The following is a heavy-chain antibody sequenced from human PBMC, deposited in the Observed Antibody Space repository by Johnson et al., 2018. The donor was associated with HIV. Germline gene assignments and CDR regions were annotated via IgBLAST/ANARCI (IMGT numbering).Heavy chain of an antibody. CDR2: MWYDGSKK. V-gene: IGHV3-33*08. D-gene: IGHD3-22*01. J-gene: IGHJ3*02. CDR1: GFSFASYA. Sequence: VKLVESGGDLVERGGSLRLSCEASGFSFASYALSWVQQAPGKGLEWVARMWYDGSKKYYGGSVKGRFTISRDNSKNTLYLQMNSLRAEETAVYYCARDFLDSSGYHHAFDIWGQGTMVTVSS. CDR3: ARDFLDSSGYHHAFDI.